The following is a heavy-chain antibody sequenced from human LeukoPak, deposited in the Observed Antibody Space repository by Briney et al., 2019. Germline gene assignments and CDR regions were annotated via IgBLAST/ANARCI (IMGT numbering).Heavy chain of an antibody. CDR1: GGTFSSYA. CDR2: IIPILGIA. D-gene: IGHD6-13*01. J-gene: IGHJ5*02. Sequence: ASVKVSCKASGGTFSSYAISWVRQAPGQGLEWMGRIIPILGIANYAQKFQGRVTITADKSTSTAYMELSSLRSEDTAVYYCARYDSSSRYGWFDPWGQGTLVTVSS. V-gene: IGHV1-69*04. CDR3: ARYDSSSRYGWFDP.